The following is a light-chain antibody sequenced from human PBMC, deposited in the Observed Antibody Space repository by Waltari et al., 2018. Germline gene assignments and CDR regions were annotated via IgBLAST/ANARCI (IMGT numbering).Light chain of an antibody. Sequence: SYVLTQPPSVSVAPGETARISCGGDNIASKLVHWYQQKPGQAPMMVIYYDRDRPSGIPERFSGSNFGDTATLTISRVEAGDEADHHCQVGDNSGVVFGGGTKLTVL. CDR1: NIASKL. CDR3: QVGDNSGVV. V-gene: IGLV3-21*04. CDR2: YDR. J-gene: IGLJ2*01.